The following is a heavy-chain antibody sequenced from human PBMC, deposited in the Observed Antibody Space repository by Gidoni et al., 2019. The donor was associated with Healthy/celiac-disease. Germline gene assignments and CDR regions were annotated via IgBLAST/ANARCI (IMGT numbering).Heavy chain of an antibody. CDR3: VKDLLVEWELLTGLWFDY. CDR1: GFTFSSYA. D-gene: IGHD1-26*01. Sequence: EVQLVESGGGLVQPGGSLRLSCSASGFTFSSYAMHWVRQAPGKGLEYVSAISSNGGSTYYADSVKGRFTISRDNSKNTLYLQMSSLRAEDTAVYYCVKDLLVEWELLTGLWFDYWGQGTLVTVSS. V-gene: IGHV3-64D*06. J-gene: IGHJ4*02. CDR2: ISSNGGST.